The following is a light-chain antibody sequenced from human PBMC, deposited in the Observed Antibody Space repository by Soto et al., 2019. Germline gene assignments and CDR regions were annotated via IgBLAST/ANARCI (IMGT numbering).Light chain of an antibody. V-gene: IGLV2-8*01. CDR3: SSYAGNNNYV. CDR2: DVS. Sequence: QSALTQPPSASGSPGQSVTISCTGTSRDVGAYKSVSWYQQHPGKAPKLLIYDVSKRPTGVPDRFSGSKSGNTASLTVSGLQADDEADYYCSSYAGNNNYVFGSATKLTVL. J-gene: IGLJ1*01. CDR1: SRDVGAYKS.